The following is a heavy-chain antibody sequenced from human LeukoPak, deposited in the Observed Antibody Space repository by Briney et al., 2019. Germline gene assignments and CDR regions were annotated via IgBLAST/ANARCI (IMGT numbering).Heavy chain of an antibody. D-gene: IGHD1-26*01. J-gene: IGHJ4*02. CDR3: GGNRVGAKRFDY. Sequence: ASETLSLTCAVYGGSFSGYYWSWIRQPPGEGLEWIGEINHSGSTNYNPSLKSRVTISVDTSKNQFSLKLSSVTAADTAVYYCGGNRVGAKRFDYWGQGTLVTVSS. V-gene: IGHV4-34*01. CDR1: GGSFSGYY. CDR2: INHSGST.